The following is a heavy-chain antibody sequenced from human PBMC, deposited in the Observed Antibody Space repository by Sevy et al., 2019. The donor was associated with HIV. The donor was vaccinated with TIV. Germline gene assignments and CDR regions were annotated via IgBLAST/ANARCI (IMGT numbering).Heavy chain of an antibody. CDR3: AREAGYTTGWSPGNY. Sequence: RSLRLSCAASGFTFKTHAMHWVRQAPGKGLEWVALISYNGDLKHYGESVRGRFTISRDNLKNTLYLQMNSLRAEDTALYYCAREAGYTTGWSPGNYWGQGTLVTVSS. CDR1: GFTFKTHA. J-gene: IGHJ4*02. D-gene: IGHD6-19*01. CDR2: ISYNGDLK. V-gene: IGHV3-30*14.